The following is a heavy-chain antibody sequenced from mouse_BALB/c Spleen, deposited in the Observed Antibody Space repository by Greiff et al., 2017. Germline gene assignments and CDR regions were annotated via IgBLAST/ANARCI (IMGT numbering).Heavy chain of an antibody. CDR3: TRCLYGSCLFDY. CDR1: GYTFTSYW. D-gene: IGHD1-1*02. Sequence: EVQLQQSGTVLARPGASVKMSCKASGYTFTSYWMHWVKQRPGQGLEWIGAIYPGNSDTSYNQKFKGKAKLTAVTSTSTAYMELSSLTNEASAVYYCTRCLYGSCLFDYWGQGTTLTVSS. J-gene: IGHJ2*01. CDR2: IYPGNSDT. V-gene: IGHV1-5*01.